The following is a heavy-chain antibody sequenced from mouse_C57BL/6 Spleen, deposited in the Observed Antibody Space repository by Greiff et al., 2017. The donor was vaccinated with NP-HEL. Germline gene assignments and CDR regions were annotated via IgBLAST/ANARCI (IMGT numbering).Heavy chain of an antibody. Sequence: KPGQGLEWIGKIGPGSGSTYYNEKFKGKATLTADKSSSTAYMQLSSLTSEDSAVYFCARGTTVVATDAMDYWGQGTSVTVSS. J-gene: IGHJ4*01. CDR2: IGPGSGST. D-gene: IGHD1-1*01. V-gene: IGHV1-77*01. CDR3: ARGTTVVATDAMDY.